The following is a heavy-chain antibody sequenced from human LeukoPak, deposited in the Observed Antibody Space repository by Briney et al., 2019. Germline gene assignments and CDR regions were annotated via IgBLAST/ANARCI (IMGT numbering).Heavy chain of an antibody. D-gene: IGHD4-17*01. Sequence: GGSLRLSCAASGFTFSSYGMSWVRQAPGKGLEWVSGINWNGGSTGYADSVKGRFTISRDNAKNSLYLQMNSLRAEDTAVYYCARLPDDYGDYKYFQHWGQGTLVTVSS. J-gene: IGHJ1*01. V-gene: IGHV3-20*04. CDR2: INWNGGST. CDR1: GFTFSSYG. CDR3: ARLPDDYGDYKYFQH.